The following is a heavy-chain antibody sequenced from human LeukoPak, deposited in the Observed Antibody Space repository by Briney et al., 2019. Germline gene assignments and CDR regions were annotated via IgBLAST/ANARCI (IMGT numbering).Heavy chain of an antibody. CDR1: GGSISSYY. D-gene: IGHD3-10*01. CDR3: ARQGSGSYAXWFDX. CDR2: IYYSGST. V-gene: IGHV4-59*01. Sequence: SETLSLTSTVSGGSISSYYWSWIRQPPGKGLEWIGYIYYSGSTNYNPSLKSRVTISVDTSKNQFSLKLSSVTAADTAVYYCARQGSGSYAXWFDXWXXXTLVTVS. J-gene: IGHJ5*01.